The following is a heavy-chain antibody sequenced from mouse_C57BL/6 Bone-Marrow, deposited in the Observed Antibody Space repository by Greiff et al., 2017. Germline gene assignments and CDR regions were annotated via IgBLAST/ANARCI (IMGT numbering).Heavy chain of an antibody. CDR2: IWSGGST. V-gene: IGHV2-2*01. J-gene: IGHJ2*01. Sequence: VQLQQSGPGLVQPSQSLSITCTVSGFSLTSYGVHWVRQSPGKGLEWLGVIWSGGSTDYNAAFISRLSISKDNPKSQVFFKMNSLQADDTAIYYCARNRCNSGYWGQGTTLTVSS. D-gene: IGHD2-1*01. CDR3: ARNRCNSGY. CDR1: GFSLTSYG.